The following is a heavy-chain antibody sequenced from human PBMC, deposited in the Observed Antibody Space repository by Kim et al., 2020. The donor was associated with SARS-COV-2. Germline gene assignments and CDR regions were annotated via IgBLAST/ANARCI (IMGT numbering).Heavy chain of an antibody. CDR1: GFTFSSYS. Sequence: GGSLRLSCAASGFTFSSYSMNWVRQAPGKGLEWVSYISSSSSRIYYADSVKGRFTISRDNAKNSLHLQMNSLRDEDTAVYYCVRDLADLFTGYYNFDYWGKGTLVTVS. CDR2: ISSSSSRI. D-gene: IGHD3-9*01. V-gene: IGHV3-48*02. CDR3: VRDLADLFTGYYNFDY. J-gene: IGHJ4*01.